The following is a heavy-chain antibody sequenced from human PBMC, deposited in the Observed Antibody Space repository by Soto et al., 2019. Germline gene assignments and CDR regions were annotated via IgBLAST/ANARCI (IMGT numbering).Heavy chain of an antibody. Sequence: PGGSLRLSCAASGFSLRSYSMNWVRQAPGKGLEWVSSISSSSNNIYYADSVKGRFTISRDNAKNSLFLQVNSLRDEDTAVYFCARDLTTATGAFDYWGQGTLVTVSS. CDR2: ISSSSNNI. CDR3: ARDLTTATGAFDY. D-gene: IGHD6-13*01. V-gene: IGHV3-21*01. CDR1: GFSLRSYS. J-gene: IGHJ4*02.